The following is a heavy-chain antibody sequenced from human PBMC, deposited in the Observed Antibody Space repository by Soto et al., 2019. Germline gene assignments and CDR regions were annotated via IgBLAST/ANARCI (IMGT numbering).Heavy chain of an antibody. CDR3: ARDPYCSGGSCYNVKTVTTQN. D-gene: IGHD2-15*01. CDR2: IIPIFGTA. Sequence: QVQLVQSGAEVKKPGSSVKVSCKASGGTFSSYAISWVRQAPGQGLEWMGGIIPIFGTANYAQKFQGRVTITADESTSTAYTELSSLRSEDTAVYYCARDPYCSGGSCYNVKTVTTQNWGQGTLVTVSS. CDR1: GGTFSSYA. V-gene: IGHV1-69*01. J-gene: IGHJ4*02.